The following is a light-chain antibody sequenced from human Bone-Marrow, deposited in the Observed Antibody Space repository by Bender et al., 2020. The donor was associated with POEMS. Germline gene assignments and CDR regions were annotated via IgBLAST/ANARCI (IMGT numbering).Light chain of an antibody. V-gene: IGLV2-14*01. CDR3: SSFTSGSTRV. J-gene: IGLJ1*01. Sequence: QSALTQPRSVSGSPGQSVTISCTGTSSDVGGYNYVSWYQQHPGKAPKLIIYEVNNRPSGVSDHFSGSKSGNTASLTISGLQAEDEADYYCSSFTSGSTRVFGTGTRVTVL. CDR2: EVN. CDR1: SSDVGGYNY.